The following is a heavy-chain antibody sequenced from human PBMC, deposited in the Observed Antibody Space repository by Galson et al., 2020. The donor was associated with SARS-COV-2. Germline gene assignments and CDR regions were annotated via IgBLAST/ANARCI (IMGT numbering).Heavy chain of an antibody. CDR2: ISGHSENT. D-gene: IGHD2-21*01. Sequence: GESLKISCAASGFTFNSYAMGWVRQAPGKGLEWVSSISGHSENTYYADSVKGRFTISRDNSKNTLSLQMHSLRAEDTAIYYCSNSWSYWGGDCYTYHFDYWGQGTLVTVSS. V-gene: IGHV3-23*01. CDR1: GFTFNSYA. CDR3: SNSWSYWGGDCYTYHFDY. J-gene: IGHJ4*02.